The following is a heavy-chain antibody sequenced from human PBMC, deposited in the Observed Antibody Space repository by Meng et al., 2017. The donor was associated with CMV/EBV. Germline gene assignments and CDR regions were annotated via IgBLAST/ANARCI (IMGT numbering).Heavy chain of an antibody. V-gene: IGHV4-34*01. CDR2: INHSGST. CDR3: AREQRPARKSGMGY. Sequence: SETLSLTCAVYGGSFSGYYWSWIRQPPGKGLEWIGEINHSGSTNYNPSLKSRVTISVDTSKNQFSLKLSSVTAADTAGYYCAREQRPARKSGMGYWGQGTLVTVSS. D-gene: IGHD1-1*01. CDR1: GGSFSGYY. J-gene: IGHJ4*02.